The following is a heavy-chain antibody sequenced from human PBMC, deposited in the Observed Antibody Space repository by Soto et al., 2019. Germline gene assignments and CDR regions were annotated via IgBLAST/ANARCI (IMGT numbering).Heavy chain of an antibody. D-gene: IGHD4-17*01. V-gene: IGHV3-23*01. CDR2: ISGSGGST. Sequence: GGSLRLSCAASGFTFSSYAMSWVRQAPGEGLEWVSVISGSGGSTYYGDSVKGRFTISRDNSKNTLYLQMNSLRAEDTAVYYCANFDYGDYVQNYWGQGTLVTVSS. CDR1: GFTFSSYA. J-gene: IGHJ4*02. CDR3: ANFDYGDYVQNY.